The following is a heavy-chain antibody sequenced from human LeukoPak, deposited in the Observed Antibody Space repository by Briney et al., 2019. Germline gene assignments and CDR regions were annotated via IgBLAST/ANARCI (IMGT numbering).Heavy chain of an antibody. J-gene: IGHJ6*02. Sequence: GGSLRLSCAVSGFTFSSYAMSWVRQAPGKGLEWVSAISGSGGSTYYADSVKGRFTISRDNSKNTLYLQMNSLRAEDTAVYYCAKDGRGIAVAGDYYYYGMDVWGQGTTVTVSS. CDR1: GFTFSSYA. CDR2: ISGSGGST. D-gene: IGHD6-19*01. V-gene: IGHV3-23*01. CDR3: AKDGRGIAVAGDYYYYGMDV.